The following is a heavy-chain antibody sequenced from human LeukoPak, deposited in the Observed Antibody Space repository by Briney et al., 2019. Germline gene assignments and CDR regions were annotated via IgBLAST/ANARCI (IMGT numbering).Heavy chain of an antibody. J-gene: IGHJ5*02. D-gene: IGHD2-2*01. CDR2: LIPIFGTP. CDR1: GGTFSSYA. V-gene: IGHV1-69*13. CDR3: ARDKSVVPAASKRTRHSSLGWFDP. Sequence: ASVKVSCKASGGTFSSYAISWVRQAPGQGLEWMGGLIPIFGTPNYAQKFQGRVTITADESTSTAYVELSSLRSEDTAVYYCARDKSVVPAASKRTRHSSLGWFDPWGQGTLVTVSS.